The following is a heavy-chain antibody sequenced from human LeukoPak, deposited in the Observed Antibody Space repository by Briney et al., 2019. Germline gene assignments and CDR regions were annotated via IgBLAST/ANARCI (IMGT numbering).Heavy chain of an antibody. Sequence: GGSLRLSCAGSGFTFGGYGMHWFRQTPGKGLEWVAVKGRFTLSRDNSKNTMSVQMDDLRAEDTAVYYCTRYNNDHFDYWGQGTLVTVSS. D-gene: IGHD1-14*01. CDR3: TRYNNDHFDY. V-gene: IGHV3-33*01. J-gene: IGHJ4*02. CDR1: GFTFGGYG.